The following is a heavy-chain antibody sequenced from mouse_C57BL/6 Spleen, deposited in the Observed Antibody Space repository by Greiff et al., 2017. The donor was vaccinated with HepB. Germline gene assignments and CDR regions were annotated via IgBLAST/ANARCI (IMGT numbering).Heavy chain of an antibody. Sequence: EVKLMESGPGLVKPSQSLSLTCSVTGYSITSGYYWNWIRQFPGNKLEWMGYISYDGSNNYNPSLKNRISITRDTSKNQFFLKLNSVTTEDTATYYCARGPYGSSSWFAYWGQGTLVTVSA. CDR3: ARGPYGSSSWFAY. CDR2: ISYDGSN. D-gene: IGHD1-1*01. CDR1: GYSITSGYY. J-gene: IGHJ3*01. V-gene: IGHV3-6*01.